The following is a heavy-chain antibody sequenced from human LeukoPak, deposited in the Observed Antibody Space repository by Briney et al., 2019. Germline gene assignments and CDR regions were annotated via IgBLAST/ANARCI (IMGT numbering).Heavy chain of an antibody. Sequence: PSETLSLTCSVSGYSISSSYYWGWIRQSPGKGLEWIGSIYYSGITYYNPSLKSRVTISVDTSKNQFSLKLSSVIAADTAVYYCARLSYGSAYMDVWGKGTTVTISS. CDR3: ARLSYGSAYMDV. J-gene: IGHJ6*03. CDR2: IYYSGIT. CDR1: GYSISSSYY. V-gene: IGHV4-39*01. D-gene: IGHD3-10*01.